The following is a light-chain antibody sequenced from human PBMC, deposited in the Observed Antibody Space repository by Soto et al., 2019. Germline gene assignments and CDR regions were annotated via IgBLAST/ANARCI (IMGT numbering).Light chain of an antibody. J-gene: IGKJ3*01. Sequence: EIVLTQSPATLSLSPGERATLSCRASQSVSSYLAWYQQKPGQAPRLLIYDASNRATGIPARFSGSGSGTDFTLTIGSLEPEDYAVNYCQQRSKRPPFTFGPGTKVDIK. V-gene: IGKV3-11*01. CDR2: DAS. CDR3: QQRSKRPPFT. CDR1: QSVSSY.